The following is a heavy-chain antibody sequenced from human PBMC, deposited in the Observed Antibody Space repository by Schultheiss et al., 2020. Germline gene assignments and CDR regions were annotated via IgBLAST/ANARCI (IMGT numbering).Heavy chain of an antibody. V-gene: IGHV4-34*01. Sequence: SETLSLTCAVYGGSFSGYYWSWIRQPPGKGLEWIGEINHSGSTNYNPSLKSRVVLSLDTSRNQISLRLKSVTAADTAVYFCARGGLGIAATVDYWGQGTPVTVSS. CDR1: GGSFSGYY. J-gene: IGHJ4*02. CDR3: ARGGLGIAATVDY. D-gene: IGHD2-21*01. CDR2: INHSGST.